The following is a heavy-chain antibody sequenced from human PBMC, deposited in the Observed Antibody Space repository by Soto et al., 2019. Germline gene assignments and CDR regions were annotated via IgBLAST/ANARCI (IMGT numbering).Heavy chain of an antibody. CDR3: ARVVPGAETWFGP. CDR1: GYTFSNYG. CDR2: ISLYSDGT. J-gene: IGHJ5*02. Sequence: ASVKVSCKTSGYTFSNYGITWVRQAPGQPLEWLGWISLYSDGTSYAQKFRGRVSMTTDTSTTTAYMELRSLRSDDTAVYYCARVVPGAETWFGPWGQGTLVTVSS. V-gene: IGHV1-18*01.